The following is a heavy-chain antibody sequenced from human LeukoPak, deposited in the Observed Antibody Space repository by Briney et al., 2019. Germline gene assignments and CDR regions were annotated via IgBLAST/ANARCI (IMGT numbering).Heavy chain of an antibody. CDR2: ISGSGDNT. CDR3: ARHGGGAADFDY. D-gene: IGHD3-16*01. J-gene: IGHJ4*02. CDR1: GFTFSSFA. V-gene: IGHV3-23*01. Sequence: PGGSLRLSCAASGFTFSSFAMSWVRQAPGKGLEWVSAISGSGDNTHYADSVKGRFTISRDNSKNTLYLQMNTLRAEDTAVYYCARHGGGAADFDYWGQGTLVTVSS.